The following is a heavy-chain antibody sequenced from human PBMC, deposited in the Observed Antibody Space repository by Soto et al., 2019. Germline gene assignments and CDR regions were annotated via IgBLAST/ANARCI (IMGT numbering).Heavy chain of an antibody. Sequence: PSETLSLTCTVSGASIISGEHYWSWIRQAPGKGLERIGLIYYTDISNYNPSLKSRVTISLDTSKNQFSLKLSSVTAADTAVYYCARGRGTMIVVVSAFDIWGQGTMVTVSS. CDR1: GASIISGEHY. CDR2: IYYTDIS. D-gene: IGHD3-22*01. J-gene: IGHJ3*02. CDR3: ARGRGTMIVVVSAFDI. V-gene: IGHV4-30-4*01.